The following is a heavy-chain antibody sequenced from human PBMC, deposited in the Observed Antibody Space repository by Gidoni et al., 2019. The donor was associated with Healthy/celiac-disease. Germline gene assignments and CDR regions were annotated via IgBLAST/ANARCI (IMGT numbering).Heavy chain of an antibody. J-gene: IGHJ5*02. CDR2: ISSSSSTI. D-gene: IGHD3-10*01. V-gene: IGHV3-48*02. CDR1: GFTFSSYS. Sequence: VQPGGSLRLSCAASGFTFSSYSMNWVRQAPGKGLEWVSYISSSSSTIYYADSVKGRFTISRENAKNSLYLQMNSLRDEDTAVYYCARDAGDYGSGSYFPNWFDPWGQGTLVTVSS. CDR3: ARDAGDYGSGSYFPNWFDP.